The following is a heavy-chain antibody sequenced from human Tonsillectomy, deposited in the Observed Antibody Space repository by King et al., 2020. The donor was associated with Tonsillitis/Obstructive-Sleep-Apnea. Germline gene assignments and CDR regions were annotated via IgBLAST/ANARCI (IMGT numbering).Heavy chain of an antibody. CDR2: ISYDGSNK. CDR3: ARVQLPVPASHYYYFYMDV. Sequence: VQLVESGGGVVQPGRSLRLSCAASGFTFSSYAMHWVRQAPGKGLEWVAVISYDGSNKYYADSVKGRFTISRDNSKNTLYLQMNSLRAEYTAVSYCARVQLPVPASHYYYFYMDVWGKGTTVTVSS. V-gene: IGHV3-30*01. CDR1: GFTFSSYA. D-gene: IGHD2-2*01. J-gene: IGHJ6*03.